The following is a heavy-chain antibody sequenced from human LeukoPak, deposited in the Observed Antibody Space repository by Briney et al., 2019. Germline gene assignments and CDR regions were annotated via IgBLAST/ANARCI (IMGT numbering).Heavy chain of an antibody. D-gene: IGHD2-2*01. CDR3: ARVVQGFDDFEI. Sequence: SETLTLTCAVYGGSFSGYYWSWIRQPPGKGLEWIGEINHSGSTNYNPSLKNRVTISVDTSKNQFSLKLSSVTAADTAVYYCARVVQGFDDFEIWGQGKMVSVSS. CDR1: GGSFSGYY. V-gene: IGHV4-34*01. CDR2: INHSGST. J-gene: IGHJ3*02.